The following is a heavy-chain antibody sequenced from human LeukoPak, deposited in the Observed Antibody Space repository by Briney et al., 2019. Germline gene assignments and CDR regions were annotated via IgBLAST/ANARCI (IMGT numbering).Heavy chain of an antibody. J-gene: IGHJ3*02. D-gene: IGHD1-26*01. CDR2: ISYDGSNK. CDR1: GFTFSSYG. Sequence: GRSLRLSCAVSGFTFSSYGMHWVRQAPGKGLEWVAVISYDGSNKYYADSVKGRFTISRDNSKNTLYLQMNSLRAEDTAVYYCARDAAGWDLNAFDIWGQGTMVTVSS. V-gene: IGHV3-30*03. CDR3: ARDAAGWDLNAFDI.